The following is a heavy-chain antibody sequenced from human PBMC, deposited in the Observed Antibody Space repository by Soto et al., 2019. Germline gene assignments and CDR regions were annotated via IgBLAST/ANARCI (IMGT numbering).Heavy chain of an antibody. CDR3: AKDMGYDLSPLGYFDY. CDR2: ISWNSGSI. J-gene: IGHJ4*02. CDR1: GFTFDDYA. D-gene: IGHD5-12*01. Sequence: GGSLRLSCAASGFTFDDYAMHWVRQAPGKGLEWVSGISWNSGSIGYADSVKGRFTISRDNAKNSLYLQMNSLRSEDTALYYCAKDMGYDLSPLGYFDYWGQGTLVTDS. V-gene: IGHV3-9*01.